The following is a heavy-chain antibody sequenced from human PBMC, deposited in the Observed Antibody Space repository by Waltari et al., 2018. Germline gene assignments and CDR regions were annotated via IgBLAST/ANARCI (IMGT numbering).Heavy chain of an antibody. CDR3: ARRGSNWSPYDL. D-gene: IGHD6-13*01. J-gene: IGHJ4*02. CDR1: GFIFSDYA. V-gene: IGHV3-64*07. Sequence: EVQLVESGGGLVQSGGSLRLSCAASGFIFSDYAMHWVRQAPGKETKYVSGITGNGYGTYYADSVKGRVSISRDNSKNTLYLQMGSLTVEDTAVYYCARRGSNWSPYDLWGQGTLVTVSS. CDR2: ITGNGYGT.